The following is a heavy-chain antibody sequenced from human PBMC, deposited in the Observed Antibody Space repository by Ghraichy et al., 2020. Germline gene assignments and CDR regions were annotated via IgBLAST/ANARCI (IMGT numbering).Heavy chain of an antibody. CDR2: VSDSSYIK. CDR1: GFTFTDYY. V-gene: IGHV3-11*01. CDR3: ARGGGILAARPFAY. Sequence: GGSLRLSCTVSGFTFTDYYMSWVRLAPGKGLEWISYVSDSSYIKEYANSVKGRFTVSRDNSNKSMFLQISNLRPEDTAIYYCARGGGILAARPFAYWGQGAMVTVAS. D-gene: IGHD6-6*01. J-gene: IGHJ4*01.